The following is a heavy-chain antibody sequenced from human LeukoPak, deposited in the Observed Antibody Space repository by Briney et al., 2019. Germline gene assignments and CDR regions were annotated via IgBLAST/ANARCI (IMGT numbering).Heavy chain of an antibody. J-gene: IGHJ4*02. CDR3: ARGAPEYCRGDSCYDFDS. CDR2: MNQNGTKN. Sequence: GGSLRLSCAASGFTFSVYWMHWVRQAPGKGLEWVANMNQNGTKNFYAGSVKGRFTISRDNTKGSLYLQMNSLTAEDTAVYYCARGAPEYCRGDSCYDFDSWGQGTLVPVSP. CDR1: GFTFSVYW. V-gene: IGHV3-7*01. D-gene: IGHD2-15*01.